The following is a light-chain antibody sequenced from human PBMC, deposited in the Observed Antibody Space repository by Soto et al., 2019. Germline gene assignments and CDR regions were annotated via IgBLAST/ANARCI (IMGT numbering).Light chain of an antibody. J-gene: IGKJ4*01. CDR1: QTVLYSSNNKNY. Sequence: DIVMTQSPDSLAVSLGGRVTINCKSSQTVLYSSNNKNYLAWYQQKPGQPPKLLIYWASTRESGVPDRFSGSGSGTDFTLTISSLQAEDVAVYYCQQYYSTPRTFGGGTKVEIK. V-gene: IGKV4-1*01. CDR2: WAS. CDR3: QQYYSTPRT.